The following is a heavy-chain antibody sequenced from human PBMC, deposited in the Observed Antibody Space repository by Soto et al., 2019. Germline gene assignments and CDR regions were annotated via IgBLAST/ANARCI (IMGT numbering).Heavy chain of an antibody. CDR2: ISPKSGGT. J-gene: IGHJ4*02. CDR1: GYSFIDYY. Sequence: ASVKVSCKASGYSFIDYYIHWVRQAPGQGFEWMGRISPKSGGTNYAQKFEGRVTMSWDTSLNTAYMELSSLISDDTAVYYCARPPGYISDWYYFDLWGQGTLVTVSS. D-gene: IGHD3-9*01. CDR3: ARPPGYISDWYYFDL. V-gene: IGHV1-2*02.